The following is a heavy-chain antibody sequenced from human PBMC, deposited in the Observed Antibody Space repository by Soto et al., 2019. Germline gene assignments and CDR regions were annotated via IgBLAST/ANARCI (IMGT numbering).Heavy chain of an antibody. CDR2: TDHSGST. Sequence: QLQLQESGLGLVKPSGTLSLTCSVSGFSITNNNYYWGWIRQPPGKGLEWIGITDHSGSTYYNPSLRSRVTISADTSKNQFSLQLTSVTAADTAVYFCARHGSHISYYHYGMDVWGQGTTVTVSS. CDR1: GFSITNNNYY. CDR3: ARHGSHISYYHYGMDV. D-gene: IGHD1-26*01. V-gene: IGHV4-39*01. J-gene: IGHJ6*02.